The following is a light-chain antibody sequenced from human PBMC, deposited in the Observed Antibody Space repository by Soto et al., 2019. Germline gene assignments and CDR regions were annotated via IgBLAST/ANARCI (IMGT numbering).Light chain of an antibody. V-gene: IGKV3-11*01. CDR1: QSIRTS. J-gene: IGKJ5*01. Sequence: EVVFTQSAATVSLSPGERATLSCRASQSIRTSLAWYQQKPGQAPRLVIFDASNRANGVPARFGGSGSGTDFTLTINSLEPEDFAVYYCQQRNVWPPTTFGQGTRLENK. CDR3: QQRNVWPPTT. CDR2: DAS.